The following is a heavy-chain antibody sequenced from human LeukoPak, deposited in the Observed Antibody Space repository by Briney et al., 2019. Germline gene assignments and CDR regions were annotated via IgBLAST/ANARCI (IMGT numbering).Heavy chain of an antibody. Sequence: PGGSLRLSCAASGFSFTTYSMNWVRQAPGKGLEWVSSISSSNSFIYYADSVKGRFTISRDNAKNSLYLQMNSLRAEDTAVYYCARDGGWLQYIDYWGQGTLVTVSS. D-gene: IGHD5-24*01. V-gene: IGHV3-21*01. J-gene: IGHJ4*02. CDR3: ARDGGWLQYIDY. CDR2: ISSSNSFI. CDR1: GFSFTTYS.